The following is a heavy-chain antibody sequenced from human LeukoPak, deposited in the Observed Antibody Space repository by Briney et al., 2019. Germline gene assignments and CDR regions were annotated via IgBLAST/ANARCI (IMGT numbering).Heavy chain of an antibody. Sequence: SETLSLTCAVYGGSFSGYYWSWIRQPPGKGLEWIGEINHSGSTNYNPSLKSRVTISVDTSKNQFSLKLSSVTAADTAVHYCARVTIFGYFYYYYGMDVWGQGTTVTVSS. J-gene: IGHJ6*02. V-gene: IGHV4-34*01. CDR2: INHSGST. D-gene: IGHD3-3*01. CDR1: GGSFSGYY. CDR3: ARVTIFGYFYYYYGMDV.